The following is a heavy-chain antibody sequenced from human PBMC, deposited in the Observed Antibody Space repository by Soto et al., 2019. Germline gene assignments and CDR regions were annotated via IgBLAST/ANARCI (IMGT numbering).Heavy chain of an antibody. CDR2: IYSGGGT. D-gene: IGHD3-3*01. CDR1: GVTVTSNY. J-gene: IGHJ4*02. CDR3: ATLSLSWSGYYTDLDY. V-gene: IGHV3-66*01. Sequence: GGSMTLSSAVSGVTVTSNYMTWVRQAPEKTLEWDSVIYSGGGTYYADSVKGRFTISRDNSQNTLYLQMNILRADDTAVYYCATLSLSWSGYYTDLDYWGQGTLVTVSS.